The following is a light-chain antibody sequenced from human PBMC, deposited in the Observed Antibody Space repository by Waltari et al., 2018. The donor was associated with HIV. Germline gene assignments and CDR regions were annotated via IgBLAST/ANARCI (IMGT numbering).Light chain of an antibody. Sequence: QSALTQPRSVSGSPGQSVTIPCTGTSSDVGAYHTVSWYQQRPDKAPRLIISHVTERPSGVPDRFSGSKSGNTASLTISGLQAEDEADYHCCSYTASDTWVFGGGTQLTVL. CDR2: HVT. J-gene: IGLJ3*02. V-gene: IGLV2-11*01. CDR1: SSDVGAYHT. CDR3: CSYTASDTWV.